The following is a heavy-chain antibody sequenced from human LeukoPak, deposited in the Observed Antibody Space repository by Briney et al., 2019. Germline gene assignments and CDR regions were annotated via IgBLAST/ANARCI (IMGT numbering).Heavy chain of an antibody. CDR1: GFTFSSYW. CDR3: ARRAGAYSHPYDY. V-gene: IGHV3-53*01. J-gene: IGHJ4*02. CDR2: IYSGST. Sequence: GGSLRLSCAASGFTFSSYWMSWVRQAPGKGLEWVSFIYSGSTHYSDSVKGRFTISRDNSKSTLYLQMNSLRAEDTAVYYCARRAGAYSHPYDYWGQGTLVTVSS. D-gene: IGHD4/OR15-4a*01.